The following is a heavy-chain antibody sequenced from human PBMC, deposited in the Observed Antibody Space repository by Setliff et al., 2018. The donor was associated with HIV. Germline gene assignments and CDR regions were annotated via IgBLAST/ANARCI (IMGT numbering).Heavy chain of an antibody. CDR2: VVPTIHEA. Sequence: ASVKVSCKASGGTFRSNAISWVRQAPGQGLEWMGGVVPTIHEATYAQKFQGRVTITADTSTTTAYMELSSLRSEDTAVYYCARDIPHDYTFWSGSTRFDPWGQGTLVTVSS. CDR3: ARDIPHDYTFWSGSTRFDP. V-gene: IGHV1-69*10. CDR1: GGTFRSNA. J-gene: IGHJ5*02. D-gene: IGHD3-3*01.